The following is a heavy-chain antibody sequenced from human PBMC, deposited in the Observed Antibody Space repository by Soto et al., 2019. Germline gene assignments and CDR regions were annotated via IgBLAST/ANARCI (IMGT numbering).Heavy chain of an antibody. D-gene: IGHD3-22*01. J-gene: IGHJ5*02. CDR2: ISAYNGNT. Sequence: QVQLVQSGAEVKKPGASVKVSCKASGYTFTSYGISWVRQAPGQGLEWMGWISAYNGNTNYAQKLQGGVPMTTDTPTSTAYMELRSLRSDDTAVYYCARAPYYYDSSGLLPSAWGQGTLVTVSS. CDR3: ARAPYYYDSSGLLPSA. CDR1: GYTFTSYG. V-gene: IGHV1-18*01.